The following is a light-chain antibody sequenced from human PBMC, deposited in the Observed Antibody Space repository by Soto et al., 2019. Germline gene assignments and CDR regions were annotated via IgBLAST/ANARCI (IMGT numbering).Light chain of an antibody. V-gene: IGLV2-14*01. J-gene: IGLJ2*01. CDR1: SSDVGDYNY. CDR2: DVS. Sequence: QSALTQPASVSGSPGQSITISCTGTSSDVGDYNYVSWYQQHPGKAPKLMISDVSNRPSGVYYRFSGSKSGNTASLTISGLQAEDEADYYCGSYTSSSTLVVFGGGTKLTVL. CDR3: GSYTSSSTLVV.